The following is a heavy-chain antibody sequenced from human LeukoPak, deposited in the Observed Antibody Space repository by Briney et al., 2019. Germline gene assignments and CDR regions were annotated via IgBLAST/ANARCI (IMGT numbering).Heavy chain of an antibody. CDR2: ISWNSGSI. V-gene: IGHV3-9*01. Sequence: GGSLRLSCAASGFTFDDYAMHWVRQAPGKGLEWVSGISWNSGSIGYADSVRGRFTISRDNAKNSLYLQMNSLRAEDTAVYYCASRLSWGQGTLVTVSS. D-gene: IGHD2/OR15-2a*01. CDR1: GFTFDDYA. J-gene: IGHJ4*02. CDR3: ASRLS.